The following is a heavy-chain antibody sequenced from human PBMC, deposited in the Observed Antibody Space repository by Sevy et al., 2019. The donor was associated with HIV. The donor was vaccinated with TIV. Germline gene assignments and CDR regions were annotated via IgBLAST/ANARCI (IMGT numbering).Heavy chain of an antibody. CDR1: GFTFSSYA. V-gene: IGHV3-23*01. CDR2: ISGSGGST. J-gene: IGHJ4*01. CDR3: AKVPWFGELLGYYFDY. Sequence: GGSLRLSCAASGFTFSSYAMSWVRQAPGKGLEWVSAISGSGGSTYYADSVKGRFTISRDNSKNTLYLQMNSLRAEDTAVYYCAKVPWFGELLGYYFDYWGHGTLVTVSS. D-gene: IGHD3-10*01.